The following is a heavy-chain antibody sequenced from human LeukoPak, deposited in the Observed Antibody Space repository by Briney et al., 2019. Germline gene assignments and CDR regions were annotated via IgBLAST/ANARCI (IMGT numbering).Heavy chain of an antibody. CDR2: ISYSGSA. CDR1: GGSISSSSYY. D-gene: IGHD3-3*01. J-gene: IGHJ4*02. CDR3: ASEGEWLESDY. Sequence: PSESLSLTCTVSGGSISSSSYYWGWIRQPPGKGLEWIGGISYSGSAYYNPSLKSRVTISVDTSKNQFSLKLSSVTAADTAVYYCASEGEWLESDYWGQGTLVTVSS. V-gene: IGHV4-39*01.